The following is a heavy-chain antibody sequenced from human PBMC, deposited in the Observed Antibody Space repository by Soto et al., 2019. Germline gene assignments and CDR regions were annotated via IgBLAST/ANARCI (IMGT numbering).Heavy chain of an antibody. D-gene: IGHD1-26*01. Sequence: WTWIRQPPGKILEWIGYIHYSGRTDYNPSLTSRATMSVDTSKNQFSLNLKSITAADTAVYYCVRVGVGIGNHFYSWGRGTLVTVSS. J-gene: IGHJ4*02. V-gene: IGHV4-59*12. CDR2: IHYSGRT. CDR3: VRVGVGIGNHFYS.